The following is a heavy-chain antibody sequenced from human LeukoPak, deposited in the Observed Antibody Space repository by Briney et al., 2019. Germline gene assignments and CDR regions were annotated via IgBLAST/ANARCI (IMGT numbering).Heavy chain of an antibody. CDR1: GGSISSSSHY. D-gene: IGHD6-13*01. Sequence: PSETLSLTCTVSGGSISSSSHYWGWIRQPPGKGLEWIGSIYYSGSTYYNPSLKSRVTISVDTSKNQFSLKRSSVTAADTAVYYFARHSGPYGSSWFDYWGQGTLVTASS. J-gene: IGHJ4*02. V-gene: IGHV4-39*01. CDR2: IYYSGST. CDR3: ARHSGPYGSSWFDY.